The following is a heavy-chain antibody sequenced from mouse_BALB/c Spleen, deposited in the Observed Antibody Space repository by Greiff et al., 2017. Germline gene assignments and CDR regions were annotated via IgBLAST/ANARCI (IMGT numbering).Heavy chain of an antibody. Sequence: ESGPGLVKPSQSLSLTCTVTGYSITSDYAWNWIRQFPGNKLEWMGYISYSGSTSYNPSLKSRISITRDTSKNQFFLQLNSVTTEDTATYYCASSAPLYYGSSWFAYWGQGTLVTVSA. CDR3: ASSAPLYYGSSWFAY. CDR1: GYSITSDYA. J-gene: IGHJ3*01. D-gene: IGHD1-1*01. V-gene: IGHV3-2*02. CDR2: ISYSGST.